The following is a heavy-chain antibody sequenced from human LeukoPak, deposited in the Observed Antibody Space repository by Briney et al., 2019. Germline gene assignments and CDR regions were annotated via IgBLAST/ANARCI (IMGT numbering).Heavy chain of an antibody. CDR2: ISGSGGST. CDR1: GFTFSSYA. J-gene: IGHJ1*01. D-gene: IGHD6-13*01. V-gene: IGHV3-23*01. CDR3: AKTIAAAGRGYSQH. Sequence: GGSLRLSCAASGFTFSSYAMSWVRQAPGKGLEWVSAISGSGGSTYYADSVKGRFTISRDNSKNTLYLQMNSLRAGDTAVYYCAKTIAAAGRGYSQHWGQGTLVTVSS.